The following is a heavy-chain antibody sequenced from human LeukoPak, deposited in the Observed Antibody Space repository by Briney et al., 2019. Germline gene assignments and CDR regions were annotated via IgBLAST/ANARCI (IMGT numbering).Heavy chain of an antibody. D-gene: IGHD3-10*01. CDR2: IDPSDSYT. CDR3: ASGGSGSPPSYYYGMDV. J-gene: IGHJ6*02. CDR1: GYSFTSYW. Sequence: GESLKISCTGSGYSFTSYWISCVRQMPGKGLEWMGRIDPSDSYTNYSPSFQGHVTISADKSISTAYLQWSSLQPSDTAMYYCASGGSGSPPSYYYGMDVWGQGTTVTVSS. V-gene: IGHV5-10-1*01.